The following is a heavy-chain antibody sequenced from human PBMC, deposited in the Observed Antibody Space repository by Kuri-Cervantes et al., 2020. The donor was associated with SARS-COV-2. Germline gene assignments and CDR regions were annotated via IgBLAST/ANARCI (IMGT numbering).Heavy chain of an antibody. CDR3: ARDSESSGWYYFDY. CDR1: GFTFSTYA. CDR2: ISDSGDAT. J-gene: IGHJ4*02. Sequence: GGSLRLSCAASGFTFSTYAMSWARQAPGKGLEWVSAISDSGDATYYADSVRGRFTISRDNSKNTLYPQMNSLRAEDTAAYYCARDSESSGWYYFDYWGQGTLVTVSS. V-gene: IGHV3-23*01. D-gene: IGHD6-19*01.